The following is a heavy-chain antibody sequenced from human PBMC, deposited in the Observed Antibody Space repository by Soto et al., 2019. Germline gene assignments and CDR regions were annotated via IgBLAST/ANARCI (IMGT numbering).Heavy chain of an antibody. CDR3: ARDLGYCRSGTCYREWRDP. CDR1: GYTFTTHG. Sequence: QVQLVQSGAEVKKPGASVKVSCKASGYTFTTHGISWVRQVPGQGREWMGWVRGDNGHTNYAQSLQGRVTMTTDTSTNTAYMALRSLRSDDTAVYYCARDLGYCRSGTCYREWRDPWGQGTLVTVSS. CDR2: VRGDNGHT. D-gene: IGHD2-15*01. V-gene: IGHV1-18*01. J-gene: IGHJ5*02.